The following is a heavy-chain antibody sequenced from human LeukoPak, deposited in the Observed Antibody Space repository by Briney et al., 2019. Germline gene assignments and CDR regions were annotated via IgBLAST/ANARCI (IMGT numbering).Heavy chain of an antibody. CDR3: AREHTTVTSLLDY. D-gene: IGHD4-17*01. V-gene: IGHV3-33*01. Sequence: PGRSLRLSCAASGFTFNSYGIHWVRQAPGKGLEWVAVIWYDGNNKYYADSVKGRFTISRDSYKNTMYLQMNSLRAEGTAVYYCAREHTTVTSLLDYWGRGTLVTVSS. CDR1: GFTFNSYG. J-gene: IGHJ4*02. CDR2: IWYDGNNK.